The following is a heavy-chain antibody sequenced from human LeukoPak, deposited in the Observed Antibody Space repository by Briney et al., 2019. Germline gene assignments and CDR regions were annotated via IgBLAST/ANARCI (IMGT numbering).Heavy chain of an antibody. D-gene: IGHD5-24*01. J-gene: IGHJ3*02. CDR3: ARKDGDI. V-gene: IGHV4-4*07. CDR2: IDASGST. Sequence: SETLSLTCTVSGASVSSYYWTWLRQPAGRGLEWIGRIDASGSTNYNPSLKSRVTMSVDSSKNQFSLKVSSVTAADTAVYYCARKDGDIWGQGTMVTVSS. CDR1: GASVSSYY.